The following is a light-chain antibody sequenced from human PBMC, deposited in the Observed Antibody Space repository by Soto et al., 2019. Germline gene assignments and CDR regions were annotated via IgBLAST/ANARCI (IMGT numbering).Light chain of an antibody. J-gene: IGKJ4*01. Sequence: DIQITQSPSSLSASVGERVTITCQASQDISDYINWYQQKAGKAPKLLIFDASNLDTGVPSRFSGSGFGTDFTFTISSLQAEDIATYYCQQHDNLPLTFGGGTKVEIK. CDR3: QQHDNLPLT. CDR2: DAS. CDR1: QDISDY. V-gene: IGKV1-33*01.